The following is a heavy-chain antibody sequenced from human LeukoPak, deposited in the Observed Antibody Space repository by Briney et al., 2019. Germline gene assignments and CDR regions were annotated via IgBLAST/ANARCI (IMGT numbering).Heavy chain of an antibody. CDR2: IYYSGST. J-gene: IGHJ1*01. V-gene: IGHV4-39*01. CDR3: ARLVGTDDAEYFQH. D-gene: IGHD1-26*01. CDR1: GGSISSSSYC. Sequence: SETPSLTCTVSGGSISSSSYCWGWIRQPPGKGLEWIGSIYYSGSTYYNPSLKSRVTISVDTSKNQFSLKLSSVTAADTAVYYCARLVGTDDAEYFQHWGQGTLVTVSS.